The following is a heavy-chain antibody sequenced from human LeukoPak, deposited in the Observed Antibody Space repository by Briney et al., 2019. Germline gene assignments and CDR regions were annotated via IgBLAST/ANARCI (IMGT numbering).Heavy chain of an antibody. CDR1: GFTFSSYA. D-gene: IGHD3-3*01. CDR3: TKDGFGPSDN. CDR2: ISYDGSNK. J-gene: IGHJ4*02. Sequence: PGRSLRLSCAASGFTFSSYAMHWVRQAPGKGLEWVAVISYDGSNKYYADSVKGRFTISRDNSKNTLYLQMNSLRAEDTAVYYCTKDGFGPSDNWGQGILVTV. V-gene: IGHV3-30-3*01.